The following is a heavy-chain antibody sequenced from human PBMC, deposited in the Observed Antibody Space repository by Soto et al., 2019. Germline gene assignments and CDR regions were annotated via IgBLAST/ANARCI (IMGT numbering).Heavy chain of an antibody. V-gene: IGHV1-69*13. CDR2: IIPIFGTA. Sequence: ASVKVSCKASGGTFSSYAISWVRQAPGQGLEWMGGIIPIFGTANYAQKFQGRVTITADESTSTAYMELSSLRSEDTAVYYCARWTDYDSSGYNWYFDLWGRGTLVTVSS. CDR1: GGTFSSYA. CDR3: ARWTDYDSSGYNWYFDL. J-gene: IGHJ2*01. D-gene: IGHD3-22*01.